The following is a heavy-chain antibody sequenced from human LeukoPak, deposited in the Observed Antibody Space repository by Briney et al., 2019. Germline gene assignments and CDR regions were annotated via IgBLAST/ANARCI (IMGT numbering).Heavy chain of an antibody. Sequence: GGSLRLSCAASGFTFSSYEMNWVRQAPGEGLEWVSYISSSGSTIYYADSVKGRFTLSRDNAKNSLYLQMNSLRAEDTAVYYCARDQLQYYYGMDVWGKGTTVTVSS. CDR2: ISSSGSTI. CDR1: GFTFSSYE. J-gene: IGHJ6*04. D-gene: IGHD1-1*01. CDR3: ARDQLQYYYGMDV. V-gene: IGHV3-48*03.